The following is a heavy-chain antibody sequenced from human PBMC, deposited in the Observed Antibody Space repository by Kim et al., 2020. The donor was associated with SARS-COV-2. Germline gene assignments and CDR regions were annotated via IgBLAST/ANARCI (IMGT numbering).Heavy chain of an antibody. Sequence: SETLSLTCAVYGGSFSGYYWSWIRQPPGKGLEWIGEINHSGSTNYNPSLKSRVTISVDTSKNQFSLKLSSVTAADTAVYYCARGPITMVRGAMGFDPWGQGTLVTVSS. CDR2: INHSGST. D-gene: IGHD3-10*01. V-gene: IGHV4-34*01. CDR1: GGSFSGYY. J-gene: IGHJ5*02. CDR3: ARGPITMVRGAMGFDP.